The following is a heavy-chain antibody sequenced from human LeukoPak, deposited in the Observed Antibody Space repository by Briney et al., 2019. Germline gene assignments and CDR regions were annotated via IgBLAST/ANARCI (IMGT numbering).Heavy chain of an antibody. CDR2: IGDSGSST. CDR1: GFTFSIYP. D-gene: IGHD6-13*01. V-gene: IGHV3-23*01. CDR3: AKMRYSNTYDAFDI. Sequence: GGSLRLSCAGSGFTFSIYPMSGVRQAPGKGLEWVSAIGDSGSSTYYADSVKGRFTISRDHSKTTLYLKMNSLRAEDTAVYYCAKMRYSNTYDAFDIWGQGTMVTVSS. J-gene: IGHJ3*02.